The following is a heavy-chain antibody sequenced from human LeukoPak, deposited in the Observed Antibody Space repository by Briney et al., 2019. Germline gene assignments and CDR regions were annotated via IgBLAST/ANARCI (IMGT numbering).Heavy chain of an antibody. D-gene: IGHD3-3*01. CDR3: AKGFSILASNHYFYYYGMDV. J-gene: IGHJ6*02. CDR2: ISGDGGST. V-gene: IGHV3-43*02. CDR1: GMTFDDYA. Sequence: GGSLRLSCAASGMTFDDYAMHWVRRAPGKGLEWVSLISGDGGSTYYADSVKGRFTISRDNSKNSLYLQMTNLRTEDTALYYCAKGFSILASNHYFYYYGMDVWGQGTTVTVSS.